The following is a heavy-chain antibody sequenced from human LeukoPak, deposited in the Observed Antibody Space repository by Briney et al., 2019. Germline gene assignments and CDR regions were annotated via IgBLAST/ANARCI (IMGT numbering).Heavy chain of an antibody. D-gene: IGHD6-19*01. J-gene: IGHJ4*02. V-gene: IGHV3-48*04. Sequence: GGSLRLSCAASRFSFSDYSMNWVRQAPGKGLEWISYISSSSNIIYYAASVKGRFTISRDNAKTSLYLQMNSLRAEDTAVYYCARDHFTVAGNLDFWGQGTLVTVSS. CDR1: RFSFSDYS. CDR2: ISSSSNII. CDR3: ARDHFTVAGNLDF.